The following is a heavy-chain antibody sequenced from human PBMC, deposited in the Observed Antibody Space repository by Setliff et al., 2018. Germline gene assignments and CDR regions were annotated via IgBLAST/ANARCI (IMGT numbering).Heavy chain of an antibody. D-gene: IGHD3-10*01. CDR2: INTNSGDT. J-gene: IGHJ5*02. Sequence: ASVKVSCKTSPYSFSGYYIHWVRQAPGQGLEWMGWINTNSGDTRYAQKFQGRVTMTRDTSISTAYMELSRLRSDDTAVYYCARTRGFVDGYLDPWGQGTLVTVSS. CDR1: PYSFSGYY. V-gene: IGHV1-2*02. CDR3: ARTRGFVDGYLDP.